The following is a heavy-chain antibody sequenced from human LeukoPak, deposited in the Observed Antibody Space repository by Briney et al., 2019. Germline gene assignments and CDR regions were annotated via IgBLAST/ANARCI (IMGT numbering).Heavy chain of an antibody. D-gene: IGHD6-19*01. V-gene: IGHV1-24*01. J-gene: IGHJ4*02. Sequence: ASVKVSCKISEYSLSDLSIHWVREAPGEGLEWMGGSDAENNKMVYSQKFQGRVTMTEDTSADTAYMELTSLRSEDTAVYFCATGRVYRSSGRSWGFFDYWGQGTLVIVSS. CDR2: SDAENNKM. CDR1: EYSLSDLS. CDR3: ATGRVYRSSGRSWGFFDY.